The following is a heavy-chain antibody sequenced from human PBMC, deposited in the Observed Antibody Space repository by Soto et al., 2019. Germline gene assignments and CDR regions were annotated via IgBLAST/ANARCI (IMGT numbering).Heavy chain of an antibody. CDR3: ARERPDGARLDP. CDR2: IYYSGST. CDR1: GGSISSGDYY. J-gene: IGHJ5*02. Sequence: QVKLQESGPGLVKPSQTLSLTCTVSGGSISSGDYYWSWIRQPPGKGLEWIGYIYYSGSTYYNPSLKSRVTISVDPSKNQFSLKLSSVTAADTAVYYCARERPDGARLDPWGQGTLVTVSS. V-gene: IGHV4-30-4*01. D-gene: IGHD6-6*01.